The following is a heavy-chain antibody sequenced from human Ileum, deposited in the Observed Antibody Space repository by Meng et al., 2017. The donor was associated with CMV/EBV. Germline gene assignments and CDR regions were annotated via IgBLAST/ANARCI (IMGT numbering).Heavy chain of an antibody. J-gene: IGHJ5*02. CDR1: GFAFSGYW. CDR2: INHDGTST. Sequence: GGSLRLSCAASGFAFSGYWMHWARQAPGKGLVWVSRINHDGTSTIYADSVKGRFTISRDNAKNTLYLQMNTLRAEDTAVYYCVREDGVVASRGNRFDPWGQGTLVTVSS. CDR3: VREDGVVASRGNRFDP. V-gene: IGHV3-74*01. D-gene: IGHD3-3*01.